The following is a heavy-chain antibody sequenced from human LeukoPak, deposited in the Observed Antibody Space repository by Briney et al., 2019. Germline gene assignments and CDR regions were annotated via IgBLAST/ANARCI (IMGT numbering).Heavy chain of an antibody. V-gene: IGHV3-49*04. CDR2: IRSKVYGGTT. J-gene: IGHJ4*02. D-gene: IGHD3-9*01. CDR1: GFTFGDYT. CDR3: TRDFAFLTGFRLHDF. Sequence: PGGSLRLSCTASGFTFGDYTLSWVRQAPGKGLEWVGFIRSKVYGGTTEYAASVKGRFTISRDDSKSIVYLQMSSLKAEDTAVYYCTRDFAFLTGFRLHDFWGQGTLVTVSS.